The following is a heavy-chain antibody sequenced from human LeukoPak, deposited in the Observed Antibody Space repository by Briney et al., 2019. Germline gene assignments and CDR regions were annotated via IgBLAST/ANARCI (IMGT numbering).Heavy chain of an antibody. Sequence: SETLSLTCTVSGGSISSYYWSWIRQPAGKGLEWIGRIYTSGSTNYNPPLKSRVTMSVDTSKNQFSLKLSSVTAADTAVYYCARGYYGSGSYSPNYYYYYYMDVWGKGTTVTISS. J-gene: IGHJ6*03. CDR1: GGSISSYY. CDR2: IYTSGST. D-gene: IGHD3-10*01. CDR3: ARGYYGSGSYSPNYYYYYYMDV. V-gene: IGHV4-4*07.